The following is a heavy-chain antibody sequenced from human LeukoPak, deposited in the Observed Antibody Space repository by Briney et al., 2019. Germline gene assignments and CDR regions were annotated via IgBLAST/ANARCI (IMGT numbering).Heavy chain of an antibody. CDR3: ARDNGWMVRGVPYWYFDL. D-gene: IGHD3-10*01. CDR2: INPSGGST. V-gene: IGHV1-46*01. CDR1: GYTFTGYY. J-gene: IGHJ2*01. Sequence: ASVKVSCKASGYTFTGYYMHWVRQAPGQGLEWMGIINPSGGSTSYAQKFQGRVTMTRDTSTSTVYMELSSLRSEDTAVYYCARDNGWMVRGVPYWYFDLWGRGTLVTVSS.